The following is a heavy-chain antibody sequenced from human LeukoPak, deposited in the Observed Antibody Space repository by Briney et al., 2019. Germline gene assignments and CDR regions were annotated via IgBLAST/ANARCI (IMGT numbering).Heavy chain of an antibody. J-gene: IGHJ4*02. CDR3: ARDNRYSSSSNFDY. CDR2: IYSGGST. CDR1: GFTVSSNY. V-gene: IGHV3-53*01. Sequence: PGGSLRLSCAASGFTVSSNYMSWVRQAPGQGLEWVSVIYSGGSTYYADSVKGRFTISRDNSKNTLYLQMNSLRAEDTAVYYCARDNRYSSSSNFDYWGQGTLVTVSS. D-gene: IGHD6-6*01.